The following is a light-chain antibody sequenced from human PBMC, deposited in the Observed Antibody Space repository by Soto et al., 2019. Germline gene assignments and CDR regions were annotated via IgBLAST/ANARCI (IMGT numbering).Light chain of an antibody. V-gene: IGLV1-40*01. CDR3: QSYDSSLSAL. CDR1: SSNIGAGYD. J-gene: IGLJ2*01. Sequence: QSVLTQPPSVSGAPGQRVTISCTGSSSNIGAGYDVHWYQQLPGTAPKLLIYXXXNXXXXXXXXXXGSKSGTSASLAITGLQAEDEADYYCQSYDSSLSALFGGGTKVTVL. CDR2: XXX.